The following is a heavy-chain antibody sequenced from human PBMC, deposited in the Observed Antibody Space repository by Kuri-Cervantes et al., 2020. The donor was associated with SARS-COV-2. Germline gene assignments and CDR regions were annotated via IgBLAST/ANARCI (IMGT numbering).Heavy chain of an antibody. CDR1: GFTFSGHW. J-gene: IGHJ4*02. CDR2: INPDGSYT. V-gene: IGHV3-74*01. Sequence: GGSLRLSCAASGFTFSGHWIHWVRQAPGKGLVWVSRINPDGSYTNNADSVKGRFTFSRDNAKNMLFLQMNSLRAEDTAVYYCARDGDSSSRYYFDYWGQGSLVTVSS. D-gene: IGHD6-13*01. CDR3: ARDGDSSSRYYFDY.